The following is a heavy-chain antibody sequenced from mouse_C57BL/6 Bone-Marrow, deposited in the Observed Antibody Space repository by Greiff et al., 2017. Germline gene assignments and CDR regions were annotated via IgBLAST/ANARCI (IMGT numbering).Heavy chain of an antibody. CDR3: ALPANWGFAY. CDR2: IYWDDDK. D-gene: IGHD4-1*01. CDR1: GFSLSTSGMR. V-gene: IGHV8-12*01. J-gene: IGHJ3*01. Sequence: VTLIESGAGILQPSQTLSLSCAFSGFSLSTSGMRVSRLRQPSGMGLEWLVHIYWDDDKCSNPSLKSRRTNSKNTSRNQVFLKITSVDTAYTAADDYALPANWGFAYWGQGTLVTVSA.